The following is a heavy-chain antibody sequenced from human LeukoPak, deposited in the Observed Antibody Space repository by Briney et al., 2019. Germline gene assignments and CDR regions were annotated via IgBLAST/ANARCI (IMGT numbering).Heavy chain of an antibody. CDR3: AKLKPLDGGTLRIPLYSDY. V-gene: IGHV3-53*01. J-gene: IGHJ4*02. CDR2: IYNGGTT. D-gene: IGHD4-23*01. Sequence: GALRLSCAVFGFTVSGNYMSWGRQAPGKGRGGVARIYNGGTTYYADSAKGRCTISRDNSKNSLYLQTNSLRADHTAVYYCAKLKPLDGGTLRIPLYSDYWGQGTLVTVSS. CDR1: GFTVSGNY.